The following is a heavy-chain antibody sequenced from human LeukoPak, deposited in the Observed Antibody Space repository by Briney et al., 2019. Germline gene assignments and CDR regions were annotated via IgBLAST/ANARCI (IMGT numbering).Heavy chain of an antibody. Sequence: GGSLRLSCVASGFTFSSYAMSWVRQAPGKGLEWVSGLTRNSGDTYYADSVKGRFTISRDNAKSSLHLQMSSLRAEDTAIYYCARWGHSDYISFPTKFDYWGPGTLVTVSS. J-gene: IGHJ4*02. CDR1: GFTFSSYA. D-gene: IGHD5-12*01. CDR3: ARWGHSDYISFPTKFDY. CDR2: LTRNSGDT. V-gene: IGHV3-23*01.